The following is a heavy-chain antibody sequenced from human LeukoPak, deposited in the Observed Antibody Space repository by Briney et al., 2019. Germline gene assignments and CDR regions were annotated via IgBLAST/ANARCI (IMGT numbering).Heavy chain of an antibody. Sequence: GGSLRLSCAASGFTFDDYAMPWVRHAPGKGLEWVSGISWNSGSIGYADSVKGRFTISRDNAKNSLYLQMNSLRAEDTALYYCAKGPHYYDSSGYYHWFDPWGQGTLVTVSS. V-gene: IGHV3-9*01. CDR1: GFTFDDYA. J-gene: IGHJ5*02. D-gene: IGHD3-22*01. CDR2: ISWNSGSI. CDR3: AKGPHYYDSSGYYHWFDP.